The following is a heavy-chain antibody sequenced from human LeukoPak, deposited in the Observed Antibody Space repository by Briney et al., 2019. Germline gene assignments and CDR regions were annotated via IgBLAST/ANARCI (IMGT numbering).Heavy chain of an antibody. J-gene: IGHJ4*02. V-gene: IGHV4-39*07. CDR2: IYYSGST. CDR3: ARGEYSSTWMVY. D-gene: IGHD6-13*01. CDR1: GGSISSSSYY. Sequence: PSETLSLTCTVSGGSISSSSYYWGWIRQPPGKGLEWIGSIYYSGSTYYNPSLESRLTMSVDKSKNQFSLKLTSVTAADTALYYCARGEYSSTWMVYWGQGTLVTVSS.